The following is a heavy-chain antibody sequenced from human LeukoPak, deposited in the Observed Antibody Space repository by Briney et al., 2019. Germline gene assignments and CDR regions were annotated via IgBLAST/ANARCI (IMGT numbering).Heavy chain of an antibody. D-gene: IGHD2-2*01. CDR2: IYYSGST. Sequence: SETLSLTCTVSGGSISSYYLSWIRQPPGKGLEWIGYIYYSGSTNYNPSLKSRVTISVDTSKNQFSLKLSSVTAADTAVYYCARADCSSTSCDLDYWGQGTLVTISS. J-gene: IGHJ4*02. CDR1: GGSISSYY. CDR3: ARADCSSTSCDLDY. V-gene: IGHV4-59*01.